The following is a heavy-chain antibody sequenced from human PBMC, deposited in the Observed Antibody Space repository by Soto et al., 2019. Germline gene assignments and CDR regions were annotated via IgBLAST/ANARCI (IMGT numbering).Heavy chain of an antibody. CDR1: GYSFTSYW. CDR2: IYPGDSDT. V-gene: IGHV5-51*01. J-gene: IGHJ6*02. D-gene: IGHD6-19*01. Sequence: GESLKISCKGSGYSFTSYWIGWVRQMPGKGLEWMGIIYPGDSDTRYSPSFQGQVTISADKSISTAYLQWSSLKASDTAMYYCARLISSGWYHYYYGMDVWGQGTTVTVSS. CDR3: ARLISSGWYHYYYGMDV.